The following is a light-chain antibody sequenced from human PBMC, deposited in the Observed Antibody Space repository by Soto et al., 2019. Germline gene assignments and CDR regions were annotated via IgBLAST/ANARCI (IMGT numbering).Light chain of an antibody. V-gene: IGKV3-11*01. Sequence: EIVLTQSPATLSLSPGERATLSCRASQSVSSYLAWYQQKPGQAPRLLIYDASNRATGIPARFSGSGSGTDFTLTISSLEPEDFAVYYCQQRSNWPPNFGPRTRLEIK. CDR3: QQRSNWPPN. J-gene: IGKJ5*01. CDR2: DAS. CDR1: QSVSSY.